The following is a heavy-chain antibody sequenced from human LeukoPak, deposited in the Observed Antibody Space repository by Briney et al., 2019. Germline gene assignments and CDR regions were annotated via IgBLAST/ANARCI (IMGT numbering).Heavy chain of an antibody. CDR2: INSDST. J-gene: IGHJ4*02. CDR1: RFTFSSYW. CDR3: ARGGERPHWESSNFDY. D-gene: IGHD1-1*01. Sequence: PGGALTLSCAASRFTFSSYWMHWVRPAPGKGLVWVSRINSDSTTYADCLKGRFDLSIDNARNTLFLQMSDLRADDRAVYYCARGGERPHWESSNFDYWGQGTLVTVSS. V-gene: IGHV3-74*01.